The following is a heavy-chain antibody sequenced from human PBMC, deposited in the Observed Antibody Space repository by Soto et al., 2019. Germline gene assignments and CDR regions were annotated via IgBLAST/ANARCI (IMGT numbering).Heavy chain of an antibody. Sequence: ASVKVSCKASGYSFTNYYMHWVRQAPGQGLEWMGTINAGGGYTTYAQRFQGRVTMTRNTSISTAYMELSSLRSEDTAVYYCARDIAAAGSDYWGQGTLVTVSS. D-gene: IGHD6-13*01. V-gene: IGHV1-46*01. J-gene: IGHJ4*02. CDR3: ARDIAAAGSDY. CDR2: INAGGGYT. CDR1: GYSFTNYY.